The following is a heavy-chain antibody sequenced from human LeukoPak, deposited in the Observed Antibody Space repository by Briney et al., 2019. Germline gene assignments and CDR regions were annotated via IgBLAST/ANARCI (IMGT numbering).Heavy chain of an antibody. CDR2: ISSSGGST. V-gene: IGHV3-23*01. CDR3: LGKTSGWSNPFDY. D-gene: IGHD6-19*01. CDR1: GLTFSNYA. J-gene: IGHJ4*02. Sequence: GGSLRLSCAASGLTFSNYAMSWVRQAPGKGLEWVSAISSSGGSTYYADSVKGRFTISRVSSKNTLYLQMSSLRAEDTAVYYCLGKTSGWSNPFDYWGQGTLVTVSS.